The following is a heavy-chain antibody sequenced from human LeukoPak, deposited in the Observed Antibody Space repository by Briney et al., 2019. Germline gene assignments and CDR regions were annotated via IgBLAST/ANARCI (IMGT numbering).Heavy chain of an antibody. J-gene: IGHJ4*02. Sequence: PSETLSLTCAVYGGSFSGYYWSWIRQPPGKGLEWTGEINHSGSTNYNPSLKSRVTISVDTSKNQFSLKLSSVTAADTAVYYCARRRITMIVVVHGFDYWGQGTLVTVSS. D-gene: IGHD3-22*01. CDR2: INHSGST. CDR3: ARRRITMIVVVHGFDY. CDR1: GGSFSGYY. V-gene: IGHV4-34*01.